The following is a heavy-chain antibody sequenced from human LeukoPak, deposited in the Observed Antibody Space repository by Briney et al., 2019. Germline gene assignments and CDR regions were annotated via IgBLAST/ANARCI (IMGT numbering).Heavy chain of an antibody. CDR2: IYHSGST. V-gene: IGHV4-38-2*01. CDR1: GYSISSGYY. D-gene: IGHD3-3*01. J-gene: IGHJ5*02. Sequence: SETLSLTCAVSGYSISSGYYWGWIRQPPGKGLEWIGSIYHSGSTYYNPSLKCRVTISVDTSKNQFSLKLSSVTAADTAVYYCARHSTWSGPGPWGQGTLVTVSS. CDR3: ARHSTWSGPGP.